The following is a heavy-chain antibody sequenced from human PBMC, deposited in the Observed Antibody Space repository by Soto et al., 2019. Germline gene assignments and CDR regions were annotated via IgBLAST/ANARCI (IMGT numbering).Heavy chain of an antibody. CDR1: GFTFGNYG. V-gene: IGHV3-23*01. D-gene: IGHD2-21*02. Sequence: DVQLLESGGGLVQPGGSLRLSCAASGFTFGNYGINWVRQAPGKGLEWVSGISGGGGSTYYADSVKGRFTVSRDPSKNSVFLEMNTLRAEDTAVYYCAKGFFVVVTVLRPDDAFDVWGQGTLVTVSS. J-gene: IGHJ3*01. CDR3: AKGFFVVVTVLRPDDAFDV. CDR2: ISGGGGST.